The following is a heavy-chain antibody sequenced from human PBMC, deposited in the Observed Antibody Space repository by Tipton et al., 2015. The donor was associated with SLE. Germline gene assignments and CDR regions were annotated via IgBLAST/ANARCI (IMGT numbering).Heavy chain of an antibody. D-gene: IGHD3-16*02. CDR3: ARVLRSFDP. J-gene: IGHJ5*02. Sequence: TLSLTCTVSGGSISSGNYFWSWIRQHPGKGLEWIGYINYSGRTYYNPSLKSRVTMSIDTSQNHFSLKLNSVTAADTAVYYCARVLRSFDPWGQGTLVTVSS. CDR2: INYSGRT. V-gene: IGHV4-31*03. CDR1: GGSISSGNYF.